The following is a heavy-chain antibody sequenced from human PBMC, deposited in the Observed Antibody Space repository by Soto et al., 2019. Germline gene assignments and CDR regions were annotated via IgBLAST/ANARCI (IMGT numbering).Heavy chain of an antibody. D-gene: IGHD4-17*01. CDR1: GFAFSDPY. Sequence: QVQLVESGGGLVKPGGSLRLSCAASGFAFSDPYMSWIRQAPGKGLEWISYISSSGSTIYYADSVKGRFTISRDNAKNLLYLQMDSLTADDAVVYYCARGGASVTTPFDDWGQGTQVTVSS. V-gene: IGHV3-11*01. CDR2: ISSSGSTI. CDR3: ARGGASVTTPFDD. J-gene: IGHJ4*02.